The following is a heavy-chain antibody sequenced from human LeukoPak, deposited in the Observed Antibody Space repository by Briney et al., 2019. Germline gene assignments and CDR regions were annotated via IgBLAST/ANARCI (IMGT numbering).Heavy chain of an antibody. CDR3: ARDRSPRGYSGSDDAFDI. D-gene: IGHD5-12*01. V-gene: IGHV3-11*01. J-gene: IGHJ3*02. CDR2: ISSSGSTI. CDR1: GFTFSDYY. Sequence: PGGSLRLSCAASGFTFSDYYMSWIRQAPGKGLEWVSYISSSGSTIYYADSVKGRFTISRDNAKNSLYLQMNSLRAEDTAVYYCARDRSPRGYSGSDDAFDIWGQGTMVTVSS.